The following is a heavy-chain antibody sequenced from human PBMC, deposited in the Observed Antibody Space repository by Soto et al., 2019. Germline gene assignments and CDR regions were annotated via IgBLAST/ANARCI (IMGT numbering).Heavy chain of an antibody. CDR3: AADMRTSYSGYKLEYFQH. V-gene: IGHV1-58*02. J-gene: IGHJ1*01. Sequence: SVKVSCKASGFTFTSSAMQWVRQARGQRLEWIGWIVVGSGNTNYAQKFQERVTITRDMSTSTAYMELSSLRSEDTAVYYCAADMRTSYSGYKLEYFQHWGQGTLVTVSS. CDR2: IVVGSGNT. D-gene: IGHD5-12*01. CDR1: GFTFTSSA.